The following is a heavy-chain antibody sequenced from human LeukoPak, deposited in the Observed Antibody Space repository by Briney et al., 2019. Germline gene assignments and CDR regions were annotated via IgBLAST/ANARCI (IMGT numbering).Heavy chain of an antibody. CDR2: ISSSGSTI. V-gene: IGHV3-11*01. CDR3: ARGGWYGDYSSEGISFDY. Sequence: GGSLRLSCAASGFTFSDYYMSWIRQAPGKGLEWVSYISSSGSTIYYADSVKGRFTISRDNAKNSLYLRMNSLRAEDTAVYYCARGGWYGDYSSEGISFDYWGQGTLVTVSS. CDR1: GFTFSDYY. J-gene: IGHJ4*02. D-gene: IGHD4-17*01.